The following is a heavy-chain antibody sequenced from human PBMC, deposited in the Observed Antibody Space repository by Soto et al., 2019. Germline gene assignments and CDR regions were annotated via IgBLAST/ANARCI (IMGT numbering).Heavy chain of an antibody. Sequence: EVQLAESGGGLVQPGGSLRLSCAASGFTFSDHYMDWVRQAPGKGLEWVGRSRDKVHSHTTEYAASVKGRFTISRGDSENSLYLQMNRLKTEDTAVYYCARGVGSTGYFDYWGQGTLVTVSS. V-gene: IGHV3-72*01. CDR2: SRDKVHSHTT. J-gene: IGHJ4*02. CDR1: GFTFSDHY. CDR3: ARGVGSTGYFDY. D-gene: IGHD4-17*01.